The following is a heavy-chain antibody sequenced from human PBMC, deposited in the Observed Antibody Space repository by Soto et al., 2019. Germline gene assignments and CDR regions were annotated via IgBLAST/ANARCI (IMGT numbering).Heavy chain of an antibody. V-gene: IGHV3-23*01. J-gene: IGHJ4*02. CDR3: ARDSSAWPNYFDS. D-gene: IGHD6-19*01. Sequence: GGSLRLSCAAYGITLSSYAMSWVRQAPGKGLEWVSSFSGRSGDTYYAASVKGRFTISGDSSKNTVILQMNNLRADDTALYYCARDSSAWPNYFDSWGQGIQVTVSS. CDR2: FSGRSGDT. CDR1: GITLSSYA.